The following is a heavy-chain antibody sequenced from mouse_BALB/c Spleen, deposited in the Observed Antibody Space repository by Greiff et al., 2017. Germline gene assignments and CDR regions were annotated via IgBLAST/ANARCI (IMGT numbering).Heavy chain of an antibody. CDR3: ASSVDY. Sequence: EVMLVESGAELVKPGASVKLSCTASGFNIKDTYMHWVKQRPEQGLEWIGRIDPANGNTKYDPKFQGKATITADTSSNTAYLQLSSLTSEDTAVYYCASSVDYWGQGTSVTVSS. J-gene: IGHJ4*01. V-gene: IGHV14-3*02. D-gene: IGHD6-1*01. CDR2: IDPANGNT. CDR1: GFNIKDTY.